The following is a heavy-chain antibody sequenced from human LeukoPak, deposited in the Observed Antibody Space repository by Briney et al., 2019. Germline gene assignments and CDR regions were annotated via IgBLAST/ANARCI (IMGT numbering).Heavy chain of an antibody. Sequence: PGGSLRLSCAASGFTFSSYEMNWVRQAPGKGLEWVSYISSSGNTIYYADSVKGRFTISRDNAKNSLYLQMNSLRAEDTAVYYCATTPSTYYYDSSGPSGYWGQGTLVTVSS. V-gene: IGHV3-48*03. CDR1: GFTFSSYE. CDR2: ISSSGNTI. J-gene: IGHJ4*02. D-gene: IGHD3-22*01. CDR3: ATTPSTYYYDSSGPSGY.